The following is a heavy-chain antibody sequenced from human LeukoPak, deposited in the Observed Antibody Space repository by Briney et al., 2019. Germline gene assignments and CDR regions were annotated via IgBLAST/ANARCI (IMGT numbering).Heavy chain of an antibody. CDR1: GFNFRSYG. CDR3: ARDVRDEYSSGWYPIGY. D-gene: IGHD6-19*01. J-gene: IGHJ4*02. Sequence: GGSLRLSCAASGFNFRSYGLHWVRQAPGKGLEWVAFIRSDGSHKYYADSVKGRFTISRDNAKNSLYLQMNSLRAEDTAVYYCARDVRDEYSSGWYPIGYWGQGTLVTVS. CDR2: IRSDGSHK. V-gene: IGHV3-30*02.